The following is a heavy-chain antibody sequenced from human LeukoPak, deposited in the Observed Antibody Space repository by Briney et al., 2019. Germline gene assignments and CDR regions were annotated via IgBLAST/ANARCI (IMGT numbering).Heavy chain of an antibody. CDR2: ISGSGGST. Sequence: GGSLRLSCAASGFIFSSYAMSWVRQAPGKGLEWVSTISGSGGSTYYADSVKGRFTISRDNSKNTLYLQMNSLRAEDTAVYYCAKDLTGGWSLDYWGQGTLVTVSS. J-gene: IGHJ4*02. CDR1: GFIFSSYA. CDR3: AKDLTGGWSLDY. D-gene: IGHD6-19*01. V-gene: IGHV3-23*01.